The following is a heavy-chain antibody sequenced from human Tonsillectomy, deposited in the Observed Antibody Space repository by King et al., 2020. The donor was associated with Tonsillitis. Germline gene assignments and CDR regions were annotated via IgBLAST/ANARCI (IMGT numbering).Heavy chain of an antibody. CDR1: GFTFSDYG. D-gene: IGHD2/OR15-2a*01. Sequence: VQLVESGGGVVQPGRSLRLSCAASGFTFSDYGLHWVRQAPGQGLDWMSIISNDGDNRYYADSVKGRFTISRDNSNNTLYLQMNSLRAEDTAVYYCARYRRPIIVKHDAFDMWGQGTVVTVSS. CDR3: ARYRRPIIVKHDAFDM. V-gene: IGHV3-30*03. J-gene: IGHJ3*02. CDR2: ISNDGDNR.